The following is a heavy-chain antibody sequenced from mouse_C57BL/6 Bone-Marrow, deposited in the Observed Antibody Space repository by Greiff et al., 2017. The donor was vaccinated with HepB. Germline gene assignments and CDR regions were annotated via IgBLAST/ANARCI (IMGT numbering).Heavy chain of an antibody. J-gene: IGHJ3*01. CDR2: IYPSDSET. Sequence: QVQLQQSGAELVRPGSSVKLSCKASGYTFTSYWMDWVKQRPGQGLEWIGNIYPSDSETHYNQKFKDKATLTVDKSSSTAYMQLSSLTSEDSAVYYCARLMDYGSSSFAYWGQGTLVTVSA. D-gene: IGHD1-1*01. CDR1: GYTFTSYW. CDR3: ARLMDYGSSSFAY. V-gene: IGHV1-61*01.